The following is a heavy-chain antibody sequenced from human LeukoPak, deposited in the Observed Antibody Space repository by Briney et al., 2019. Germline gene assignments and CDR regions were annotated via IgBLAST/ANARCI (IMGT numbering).Heavy chain of an antibody. CDR2: ISGSGDST. V-gene: IGHV3-23*01. D-gene: IGHD3-22*01. J-gene: IGHJ4*02. CDR3: AKRPLGYYDSTDY. Sequence: GGSLRLSCAASGFTFSSYAMSWVRQAPGKGLEWVSAISGSGDSTYYADSVKGRFTISRDNSKNTLYLQMNSLRAEDTAVYYCAKRPLGYYDSTDYWGQGTLVTVSS. CDR1: GFTFSSYA.